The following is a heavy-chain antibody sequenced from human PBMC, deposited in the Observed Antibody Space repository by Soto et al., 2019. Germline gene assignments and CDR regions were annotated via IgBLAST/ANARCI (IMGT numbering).Heavy chain of an antibody. V-gene: IGHV1-69*02. CDR3: ARLIVVVTASGGMDV. CDR2: IIPILGIA. J-gene: IGHJ6*02. D-gene: IGHD2-21*02. Sequence: QVQLVQSGAEVKKPGSSVKVSCKASGGTFSSYTISWVRQAPGQGLEWMGRIIPILGIANYAQKFQGRVTIPADKSPSPAYMELRSLRSEDTAVYYCARLIVVVTASGGMDVLGQGTTVTVSS. CDR1: GGTFSSYT.